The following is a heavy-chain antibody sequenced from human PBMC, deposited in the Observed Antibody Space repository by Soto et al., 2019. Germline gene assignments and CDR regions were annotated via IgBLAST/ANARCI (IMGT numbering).Heavy chain of an antibody. CDR3: ARDDTPTYLLRPFDY. V-gene: IGHV3-30-3*01. CDR1: GFTFSSYA. Sequence: GGSLRLSCAASGFTFSSYAMHWVRQAPGKGLEWVAVISYDGSNKYYADSVKGRFTISRDNSKNTLYLQMNSLRAEDTAVYYCARDDTPTYLLRPFDYWGQGTLVTVSS. D-gene: IGHD2-2*01. CDR2: ISYDGSNK. J-gene: IGHJ4*02.